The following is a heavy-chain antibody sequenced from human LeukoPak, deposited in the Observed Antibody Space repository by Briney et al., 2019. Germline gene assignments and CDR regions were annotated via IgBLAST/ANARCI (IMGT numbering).Heavy chain of an antibody. Sequence: SQTLSLTCTVSGGSISSGSYYWSWIRQPAGKGLEWIGRIYTSGSTNYNPSLKSRVTISVDTSKNQFSLKLSSVTAADTAVYYCARVAPATARKYSSSWSVDYWGQGTLVTVSS. CDR3: ARVAPATARKYSSSWSVDY. CDR2: IYTSGST. CDR1: GGSISSGSYY. J-gene: IGHJ4*02. D-gene: IGHD6-13*01. V-gene: IGHV4-61*02.